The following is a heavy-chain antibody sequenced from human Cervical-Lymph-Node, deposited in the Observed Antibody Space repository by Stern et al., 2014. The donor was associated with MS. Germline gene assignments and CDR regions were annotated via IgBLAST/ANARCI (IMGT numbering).Heavy chain of an antibody. D-gene: IGHD1-26*01. CDR3: AGSYSGSYKELDY. V-gene: IGHV1-69*01. Sequence: MQLVESGAVVRQPGSSVKVSCKASGCPLTSYAISWVRQAPGQGLEWMGGIIPILRATTYAQKFQGRVTITADESTSTGYMELSSLRSEDTALYYCAGSYSGSYKELDYWGRGTLVTVSS. J-gene: IGHJ4*02. CDR2: IIPILRAT. CDR1: GCPLTSYA.